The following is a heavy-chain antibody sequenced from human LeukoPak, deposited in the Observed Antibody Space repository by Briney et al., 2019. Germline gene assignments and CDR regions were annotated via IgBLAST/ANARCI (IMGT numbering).Heavy chain of an antibody. D-gene: IGHD3-16*01. Sequence: PGGSLRLSCAASGFTFSSYGMSWVRQAPGKGLEWVSAISGSGGNTFYADSVKGRFTISRDTSKNTLYLQMNSPRAEDTAVYYCAQDEGFSWHVWWDHWGQGTLVTVSS. J-gene: IGHJ4*02. CDR1: GFTFSSYG. V-gene: IGHV3-23*01. CDR3: AQDEGFSWHVWWDH. CDR2: ISGSGGNT.